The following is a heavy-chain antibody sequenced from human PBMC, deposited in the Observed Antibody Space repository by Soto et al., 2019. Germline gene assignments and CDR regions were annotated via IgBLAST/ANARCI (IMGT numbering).Heavy chain of an antibody. CDR3: ARGYSSSSSHYYYGMDV. CDR2: TIPIFGTA. V-gene: IGHV1-69*13. D-gene: IGHD6-6*01. Sequence: SVKVSCKASGGTFSSYAISWVRQAPGQGLEWMGGTIPIFGTANYAQKFQGRVTITADESTSTAYMELSSLRSEDTAVYYCARGYSSSSSHYYYGMDVWGQGTTVTVSS. J-gene: IGHJ6*02. CDR1: GGTFSSYA.